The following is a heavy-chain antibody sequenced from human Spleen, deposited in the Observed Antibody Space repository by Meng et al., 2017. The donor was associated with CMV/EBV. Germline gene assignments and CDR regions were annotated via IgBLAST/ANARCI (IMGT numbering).Heavy chain of an antibody. Sequence: ASVKVSCKASGGTFSSYAISWVRQAPGQGLEWMGWINPNSGGTNYAQKFQGRVTMTRDTSISTAYMELSRLRSDDTAVYYCARDWYYYGSGSSSFDPWGQGTLVTVSS. J-gene: IGHJ5*02. CDR2: INPNSGGT. V-gene: IGHV1-2*02. D-gene: IGHD3-10*01. CDR1: GGTFSSYA. CDR3: ARDWYYYGSGSSSFDP.